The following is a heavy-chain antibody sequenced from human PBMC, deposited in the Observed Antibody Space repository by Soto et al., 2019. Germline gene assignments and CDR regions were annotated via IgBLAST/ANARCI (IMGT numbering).Heavy chain of an antibody. CDR2: IIPIFGTA. V-gene: IGHV1-69*13. CDR1: GGTFSSYA. J-gene: IGHJ6*02. CDR3: ARGGTMVRGVIRHYGMDV. D-gene: IGHD3-10*01. Sequence: SVKVSCKASGGTFSSYAISWVRQAPGQGLEWMGGIIPIFGTANYAQKFQGRVTITADESTSTAYMELSSLRSEDTAVYYCARGGTMVRGVIRHYGMDVWGQGTTVTVSS.